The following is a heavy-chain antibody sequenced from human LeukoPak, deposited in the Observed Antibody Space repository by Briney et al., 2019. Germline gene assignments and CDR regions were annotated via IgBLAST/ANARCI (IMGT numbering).Heavy chain of an antibody. CDR2: ISRGGESRGGDSI. V-gene: IGHV3-11*01. J-gene: IGHJ4*02. Sequence: GGSLRLSCAASGFTVSDFYMVWIRQAPGKELECVSYISRGGESRGGDSIYYADSVKGRFTISRDNAKNSVYLQLNSLKAEDTAVYYCAREQWFRWDYWGQGILVTVSS. D-gene: IGHD3-22*01. CDR3: AREQWFRWDY. CDR1: GFTVSDFY.